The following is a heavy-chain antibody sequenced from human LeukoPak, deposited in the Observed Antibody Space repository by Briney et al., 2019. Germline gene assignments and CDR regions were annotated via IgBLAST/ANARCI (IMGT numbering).Heavy chain of an antibody. CDR3: AKDATIFGVGRAVLFDY. Sequence: KPGGSLRLSCAASGFTFSSYAMSWVRQAPGKGLEWVSAISGSGGSTYYADSVKGRFTISRDNSKNTLYLQMNSLRAEDTAVYYCAKDATIFGVGRAVLFDYWGQGTLVTVSS. V-gene: IGHV3-23*01. CDR1: GFTFSSYA. CDR2: ISGSGGST. D-gene: IGHD3-3*01. J-gene: IGHJ4*02.